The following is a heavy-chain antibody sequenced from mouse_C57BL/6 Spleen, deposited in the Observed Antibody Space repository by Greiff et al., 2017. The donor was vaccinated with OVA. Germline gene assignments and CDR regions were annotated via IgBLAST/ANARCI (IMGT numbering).Heavy chain of an antibody. CDR3: VRLYYYGSDWYFDV. Sequence: GGGLVQPKGSLKLSCAASGFSFNTYAMNWVRQAPGKGLEWVARIRSKSNNYATYYADSVKDRFTISRNDSESMLYLQMNNLKTEDTAMYYCVRLYYYGSDWYFDVWGTGTTVTVSS. V-gene: IGHV10-1*01. D-gene: IGHD1-1*01. CDR2: IRSKSNNYAT. CDR1: GFSFNTYA. J-gene: IGHJ1*03.